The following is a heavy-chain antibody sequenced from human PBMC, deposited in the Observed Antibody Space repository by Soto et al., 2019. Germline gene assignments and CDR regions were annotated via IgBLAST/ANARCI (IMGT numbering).Heavy chain of an antibody. CDR3: ARNPVGLNGDQ. CDR1: GYTFSNYY. V-gene: IGHV1-46*01. CDR2: INPSGGST. D-gene: IGHD1-26*01. Sequence: QVQLVQSGAEVKKPGASVTVSCKTSGYTFSNYYIYWVRQAPGQGLEWVAVINPSGGSTVYAQKFQGRVTVTGDTSTSTVYMELSSLMSEDTAVYFWARNPVGLNGDQWVQGTLVTVSS. J-gene: IGHJ5*02.